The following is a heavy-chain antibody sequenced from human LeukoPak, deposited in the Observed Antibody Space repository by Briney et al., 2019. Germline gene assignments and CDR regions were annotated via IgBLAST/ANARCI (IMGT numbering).Heavy chain of an antibody. D-gene: IGHD1-7*01. J-gene: IGHJ4*02. CDR2: ISSSSSTI. CDR1: GFTFSSYS. V-gene: IGHV3-48*01. CDR3: AKGMHNYVGTAFDY. Sequence: PGGSLRLSCAASGFTFSSYSMNWVRQAPGKGLEWVSYISSSSSTIYYADSVKGRFTISRDNAKNSLYLQMNSLRAEDTAVYYCAKGMHNYVGTAFDYWGQGTLVTVSS.